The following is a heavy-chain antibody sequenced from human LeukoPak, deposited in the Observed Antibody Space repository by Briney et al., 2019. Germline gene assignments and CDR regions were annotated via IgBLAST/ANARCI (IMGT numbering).Heavy chain of an antibody. Sequence: GASVKVSCKASGYTFTDYYMHWVRQAPGQGLEWMGWISPNNGGTNYAQEFQGRVTMTTDTSTSTAYMELRSLRSDDTAVYYCARSYYGSGSYYADYWGQGTLVTVSS. J-gene: IGHJ4*02. CDR2: ISPNNGGT. CDR3: ARSYYGSGSYYADY. D-gene: IGHD3-10*01. CDR1: GYTFTDYY. V-gene: IGHV1-2*02.